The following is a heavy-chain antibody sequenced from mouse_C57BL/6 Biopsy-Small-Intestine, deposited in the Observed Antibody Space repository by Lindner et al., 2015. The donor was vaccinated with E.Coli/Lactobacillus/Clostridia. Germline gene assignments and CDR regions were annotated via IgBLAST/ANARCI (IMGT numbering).Heavy chain of an antibody. J-gene: IGHJ1*03. CDR2: ISSGGSYT. CDR3: ARQDYYGSSHWYFDV. Sequence: VQLQESGGDLVKPGGSLKLSCAASGFTFSNYGMSWVRQTPDKRLEWVATISSGGSYTYYPDSVKGRFTNSRDNAKNTLYLQMSSLKSEDTAMYYCARQDYYGSSHWYFDVWGTGTTVTVSS. CDR1: GFTFSNYG. D-gene: IGHD1-1*01. V-gene: IGHV5-6*01.